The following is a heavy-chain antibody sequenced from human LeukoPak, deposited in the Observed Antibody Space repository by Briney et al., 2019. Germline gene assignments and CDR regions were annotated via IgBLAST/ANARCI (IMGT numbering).Heavy chain of an antibody. CDR2: ISSSSSYI. CDR3: ARGARLGYDSSGSKHDY. Sequence: GGSLRLSCAASGFTFSSYSMNWVRQAPGKGLEWVSYISSSSSYIYYADSVKGRFTISRDNAKNSLYLQMNSLRAEDTAVYYCARGARLGYDSSGSKHDYWGQGTLVTVSS. V-gene: IGHV3-21*05. D-gene: IGHD3-22*01. J-gene: IGHJ4*02. CDR1: GFTFSSYS.